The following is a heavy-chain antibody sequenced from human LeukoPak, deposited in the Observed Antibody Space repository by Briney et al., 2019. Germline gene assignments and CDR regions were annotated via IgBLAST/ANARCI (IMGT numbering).Heavy chain of an antibody. CDR3: TRVPRESYSH. Sequence: ASVKVSCKASGYTFTSHDINWVRQATGQGLGWVGYINPNSGNTGYAQKFQGRVTLTRDTSINTAYMELTRLRSEDTAVYYCTRVPRESYSHWGQGTLVTVSS. CDR2: INPNSGNT. J-gene: IGHJ4*02. V-gene: IGHV1-8*01. D-gene: IGHD1-26*01. CDR1: GYTFTSHD.